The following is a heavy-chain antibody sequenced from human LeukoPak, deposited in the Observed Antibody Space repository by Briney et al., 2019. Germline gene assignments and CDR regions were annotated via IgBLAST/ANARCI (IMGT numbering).Heavy chain of an antibody. D-gene: IGHD6-13*01. CDR3: ARGHSSSWYWDY. Sequence: SETLSLTCTVSGGSISSGGYYWSWIRQHPGKGLEWIGYIYYSGSTYYNLSLKSRVTISVDTSKNQFSLKLSSVTAADTAVYYCARGHSSSWYWDYWGQGTLVTVSS. CDR1: GGSISSGGYY. CDR2: IYYSGST. J-gene: IGHJ4*02. V-gene: IGHV4-31*03.